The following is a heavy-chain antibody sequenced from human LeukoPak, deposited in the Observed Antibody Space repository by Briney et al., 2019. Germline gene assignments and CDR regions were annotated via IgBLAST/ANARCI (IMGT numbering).Heavy chain of an antibody. J-gene: IGHJ4*02. CDR1: GFTFSSNG. D-gene: IGHD3-22*01. Sequence: QPGGSLRLSCAASGFTFSSNGMHWVRQAPGKGLEWVAVISYDGSNKYYADSVKGRFTISRDNSKNTLYLQMNSLRAEDTAVYYCAKEPDYYDSSGYYSYYFDYWGQGTLVTVSS. V-gene: IGHV3-30*18. CDR2: ISYDGSNK. CDR3: AKEPDYYDSSGYYSYYFDY.